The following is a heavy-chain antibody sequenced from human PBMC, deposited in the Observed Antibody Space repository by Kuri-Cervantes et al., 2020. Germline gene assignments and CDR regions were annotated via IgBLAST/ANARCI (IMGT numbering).Heavy chain of an antibody. CDR1: GYTFTSYA. V-gene: IGHV7-4-1*02. CDR3: ARVGYCSSTSCPRGAFDI. J-gene: IGHJ3*02. CDR2: INTNTGNP. D-gene: IGHD2-2*01. Sequence: ASVKVSCKASGYTFTSYAMDWVRQAPGQGLEWMGWINTNTGNPTYAQGFTGRFVFSLDTSVSTAYLQISSLKAEDTAVYYCARVGYCSSTSCPRGAFDIWGQGTMVTVSS.